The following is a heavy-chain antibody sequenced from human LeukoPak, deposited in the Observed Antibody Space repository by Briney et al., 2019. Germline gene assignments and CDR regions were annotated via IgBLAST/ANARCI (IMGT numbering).Heavy chain of an antibody. CDR3: AIHRRYFDWLPGPYFEY. CDR2: ISGSGGST. V-gene: IGHV3-23*01. Sequence: DPGGSLRLSCAASGFTFSSYAMSWVRQAPGKGREWVSAISGSGGSTYYADSVKGRFTISRDNSNNSVYLQMNSLRAKDTAVYYCAIHRRYFDWLPGPYFEYWGQGTLVTVSS. CDR1: GFTFSSYA. D-gene: IGHD3-9*01. J-gene: IGHJ4*02.